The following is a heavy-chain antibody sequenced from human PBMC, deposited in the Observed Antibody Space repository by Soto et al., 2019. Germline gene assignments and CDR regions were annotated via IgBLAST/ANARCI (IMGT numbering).Heavy chain of an antibody. J-gene: IGHJ4*02. Sequence: QVLLQESGPGLVEPSGTLSLTCSVSGASVSNVYFYWGWIRQPPGKGLEWIGNIYYTGNTYYNPSLKSRVTMFLDKSRNEFSLRLSSVTGADAAIYYCARRGGGTYFYESAAYFDSWGQGALVSVSS. D-gene: IGHD3-22*01. CDR1: GASVSNVYFY. CDR3: ARRGGGTYFYESAAYFDS. CDR2: IYYTGNT. V-gene: IGHV4-39*01.